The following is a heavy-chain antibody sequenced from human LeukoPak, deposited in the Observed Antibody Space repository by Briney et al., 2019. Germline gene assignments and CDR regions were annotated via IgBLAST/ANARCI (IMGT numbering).Heavy chain of an antibody. CDR1: GYTFTGYY. Sequence: ASVKVSCKASGYTFTGYYMHWVRQAPGQGLEWMGWINPNSGGTNYAQKFQGRVTMPRDTSISTAYMELSRLRSDDTAVYYCARDWDIVVVPAAIPFDYWGQGTLVTVSS. CDR2: INPNSGGT. J-gene: IGHJ4*02. D-gene: IGHD2-2*01. V-gene: IGHV1-2*02. CDR3: ARDWDIVVVPAAIPFDY.